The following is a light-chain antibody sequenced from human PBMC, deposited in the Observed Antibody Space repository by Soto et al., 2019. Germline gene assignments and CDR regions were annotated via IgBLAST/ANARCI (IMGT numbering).Light chain of an antibody. CDR2: DVS. CDR1: GSDVGGYNY. J-gene: IGLJ2*01. CDR3: SSYTSSTPDVV. V-gene: IGLV2-14*01. Sequence: QSALTQPASVSGSPGQSITISCTGTGSDVGGYNYVSWYQQHPGKAPKLMIYDVSNRPSGVSNRFSGSKSGNTASLTISGLQAEDEADYYCSSYTSSTPDVVFGGGTKLTVL.